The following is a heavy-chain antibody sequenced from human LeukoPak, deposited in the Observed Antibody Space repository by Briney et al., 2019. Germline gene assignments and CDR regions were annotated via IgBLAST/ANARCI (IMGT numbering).Heavy chain of an antibody. CDR3: ARGVRNLHYYYYYMDV. CDR1: GGTFSSYA. CDR2: IIPIFGTA. V-gene: IGHV1-69*05. D-gene: IGHD4-23*01. J-gene: IGHJ6*03. Sequence: GASVKVSCKASGGTFSSYAISWVRQAPGQGLEWMGGIIPIFGTANYAQKFQGRVTITTDESTSTAYMELSSLRSEDTAVYYCARGVRNLHYYYYYMDVWGKGTTVTVSS.